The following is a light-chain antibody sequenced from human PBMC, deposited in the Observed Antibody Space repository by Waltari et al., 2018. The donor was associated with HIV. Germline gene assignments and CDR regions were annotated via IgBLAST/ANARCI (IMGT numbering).Light chain of an antibody. J-gene: IGLJ3*02. Sequence: QSVLTQPASVSGSPGQSVTISCTGTSSDFGFDNYVSWYQQYPGKAPTLIIYEVSSLPSGVSDRFSCSKSGNTASLTISGLQNEDEADYFCTSYTTSDTLRFGGGTKVTVL. V-gene: IGLV2-14*03. CDR3: TSYTTSDTLR. CDR2: EVS. CDR1: SSDFGFDNY.